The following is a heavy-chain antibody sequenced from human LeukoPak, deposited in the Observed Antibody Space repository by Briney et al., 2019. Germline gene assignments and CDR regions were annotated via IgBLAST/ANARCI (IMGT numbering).Heavy chain of an antibody. D-gene: IGHD5-24*01. J-gene: IGHJ4*02. CDR2: IVRSSANI. CDR1: GFSFNTYT. CDR3: TRVGYIDEGIDY. V-gene: IGHV3-21*06. Sequence: GGSLRLSCVGSGFSFNTYTMNWVRQAPGKGLEWVSSIVRSSANIYDADSVRGRFTISRDNAKNSLYLQMNSLRAEDTAIYYCTRVGYIDEGIDYWGQGTLVTVSS.